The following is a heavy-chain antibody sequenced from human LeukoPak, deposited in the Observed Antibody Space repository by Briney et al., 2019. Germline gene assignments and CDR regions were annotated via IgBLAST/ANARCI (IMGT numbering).Heavy chain of an antibody. CDR3: TRESGAFSPCGY. Sequence: SETLSLTCGVSGGSISSTNWWSWVRQPPGPGLEWIGEISLTGRTNYNPCLDGRVTMSIDESRSLLSLSLTSVSAAHRAIYYCTRESGAFSPCGYWGQGTLV. D-gene: IGHD1-26*01. CDR2: ISLTGRT. CDR1: GGSISSTNW. V-gene: IGHV4-4*02. J-gene: IGHJ4*02.